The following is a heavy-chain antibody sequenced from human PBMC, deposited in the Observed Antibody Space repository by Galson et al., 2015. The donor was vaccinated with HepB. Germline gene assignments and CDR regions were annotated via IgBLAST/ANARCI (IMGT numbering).Heavy chain of an antibody. CDR3: ALLCEPFSDVGPGDY. D-gene: IGHD3-10*02. V-gene: IGHV3-21*04. CDR1: GFTFSNYN. J-gene: IGHJ4*02. CDR2: ITRRSTSM. Sequence: SLRLSCAASGFTFSNYNMNWVRQTPGKGLEWVASITRRSTSMSYIDSVKGRFTISRDDAKTSLFPQMNSLRAEDTAIYYRALLCEPFSDVGPGDYWGRGTLVNVSS.